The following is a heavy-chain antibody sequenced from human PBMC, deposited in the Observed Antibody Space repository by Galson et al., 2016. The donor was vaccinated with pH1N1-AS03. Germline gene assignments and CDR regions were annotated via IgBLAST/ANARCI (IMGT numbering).Heavy chain of an antibody. J-gene: IGHJ2*01. V-gene: IGHV3-23*01. CDR2: ASGSSGTT. D-gene: IGHD2-2*01. Sequence: SLRLSCAASGFSFSSYAMSWVRQAPGKGLEWVSSASGSSGTTYYADSVKGRFTISRDNSKNTLYLQMNSLRPEDTALYYCAKCGSDYQLPNWYFDLWGRGTLVTVSS. CDR3: AKCGSDYQLPNWYFDL. CDR1: GFSFSSYA.